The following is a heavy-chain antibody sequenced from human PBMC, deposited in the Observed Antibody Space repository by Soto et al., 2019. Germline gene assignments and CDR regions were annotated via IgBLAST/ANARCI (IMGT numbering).Heavy chain of an antibody. Sequence: QVQLVESGGGVVQPGRSLRLSCAASGFTFSSYAMHWVRQAPGKGLEWVAVISYDGSNKYYADSVKGRFTISRDNSKNTLYLQMTSLRAEDTALYYCARDLGYCSGGSCYSQRYYYYGMDVWGPGTTVTVSS. J-gene: IGHJ6*02. CDR2: ISYDGSNK. V-gene: IGHV3-30-3*01. CDR1: GFTFSSYA. D-gene: IGHD2-15*01. CDR3: ARDLGYCSGGSCYSQRYYYYGMDV.